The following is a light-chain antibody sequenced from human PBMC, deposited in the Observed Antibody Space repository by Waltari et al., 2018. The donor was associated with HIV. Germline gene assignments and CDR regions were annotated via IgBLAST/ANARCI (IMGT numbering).Light chain of an antibody. CDR1: QSVGSTY. J-gene: IGKJ2*02. Sequence: EVVLTQSPGTLSLSPGERATLSGRASQSVGSTYLAWYQQKPGQAPRLLIHGVSSRATGIPDRFSGSGSGTDFILTISRLEPEDFAMYYCQHFDTSPPGTFGQGTKLQIK. V-gene: IGKV3-20*01. CDR3: QHFDTSPPGT. CDR2: GVS.